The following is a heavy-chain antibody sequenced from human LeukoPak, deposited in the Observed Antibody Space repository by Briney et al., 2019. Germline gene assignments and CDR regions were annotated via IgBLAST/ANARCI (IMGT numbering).Heavy chain of an antibody. CDR1: GFTFSSYW. V-gene: IGHV3-74*01. Sequence: GGSLRLSCAASGFTFSSYWMYWVRQAPGKGLVWVSRINSDGSSTSYADSVKGRFTISRDNAKNTLYLQMNSLRAEDTAVYYCARDQKFSEYYDYVWGSYRPSGAFDIWGQGTMVTVSS. CDR2: INSDGSST. J-gene: IGHJ3*02. D-gene: IGHD3-16*02. CDR3: ARDQKFSEYYDYVWGSYRPSGAFDI.